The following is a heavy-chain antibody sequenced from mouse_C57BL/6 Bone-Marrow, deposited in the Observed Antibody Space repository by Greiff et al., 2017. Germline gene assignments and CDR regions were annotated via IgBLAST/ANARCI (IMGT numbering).Heavy chain of an antibody. CDR1: GYTFTSYW. CDR2: IYPGSGST. V-gene: IGHV1-55*01. D-gene: IGHD1-1*01. Sequence: VKVQQPGAELVKPGASVKMSCKASGYTFTSYWITWVKQRPGQGLEWIGDIYPGSGSTNYNEKFKSKATLTVDTSSSTAYMQLSSLTSEDSAVYYCAREILRCGYYFDYWGQGTTLTVSS. CDR3: AREILRCGYYFDY. J-gene: IGHJ2*01.